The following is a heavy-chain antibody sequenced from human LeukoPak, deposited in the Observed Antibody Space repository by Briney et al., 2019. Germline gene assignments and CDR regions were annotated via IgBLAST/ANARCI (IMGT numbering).Heavy chain of an antibody. J-gene: IGHJ4*02. CDR3: ARDISYCGGDCAPYYFDY. CDR2: ISGTSTYT. CDR1: GFTFSDYY. Sequence: GGSLRLSCAASGFTFSDYYTSWIRQAPGKGLEWVSYISGTSTYTNYTDSVKGRFTIFRDNAKNSLYLQMNSLRAEETVVYYCARDISYCGGDCAPYYFDYWGQGTLVTVYS. V-gene: IGHV3-11*05. D-gene: IGHD2-21*02.